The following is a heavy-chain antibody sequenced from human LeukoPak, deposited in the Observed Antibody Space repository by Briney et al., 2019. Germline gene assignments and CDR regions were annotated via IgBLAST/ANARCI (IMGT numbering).Heavy chain of an antibody. D-gene: IGHD6-19*01. V-gene: IGHV3-30*18. J-gene: IGHJ6*02. CDR3: AKDKASSGWSYGMDV. CDR1: GFTFSNYG. CDR2: ISYDGSNK. Sequence: GGSLRLSCAASGFTFSNYGMHWVRQAPGKGLEWVAVISYDGSNKYYADSVKGRFTISRDNSKNTLYLQMNSLRAEDTAVYYCAKDKASSGWSYGMDVWGQGTTVTVSS.